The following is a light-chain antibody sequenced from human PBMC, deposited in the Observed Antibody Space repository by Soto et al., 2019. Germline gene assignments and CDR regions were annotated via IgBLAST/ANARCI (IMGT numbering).Light chain of an antibody. CDR3: FQDYNYPRT. V-gene: IGKV1-6*01. CDR1: QGIRNG. CDR2: ATS. J-gene: IGKJ1*01. Sequence: AIQMTQSPSSLSASVGDRVTITCRASQGIRNGLGWYQQRPGKAPKLLIFATSSLQSGVPSRFSGSGSGTDFTLTISSLQPEDFATYYCFQDYNYPRTFGQGTKVDIK.